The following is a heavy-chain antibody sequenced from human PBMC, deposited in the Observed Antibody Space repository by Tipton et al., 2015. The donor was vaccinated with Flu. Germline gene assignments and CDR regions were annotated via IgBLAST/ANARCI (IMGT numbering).Heavy chain of an antibody. D-gene: IGHD2-2*01. CDR1: GYSFTDYY. V-gene: IGHV1-2*06. CDR2: INPNSGGT. J-gene: IGHJ4*02. CDR3: ARDEIDIVVVPASDVFDY. Sequence: QLVQSGAEVKKPGASVKVSCKASGYSFTDYYIHWVRQAPGQGLEWRGRINPNSGGTNYAQKFRGRLTMTRDTSISTAYMELGRLRSDDAAVYYCARDEIDIVVVPASDVFDYWGQGTLFTVSS.